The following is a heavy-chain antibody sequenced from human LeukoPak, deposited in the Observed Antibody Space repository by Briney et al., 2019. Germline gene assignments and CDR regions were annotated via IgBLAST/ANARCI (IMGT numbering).Heavy chain of an antibody. D-gene: IGHD3-16*01. J-gene: IGHJ4*02. CDR2: ITGSGGDT. Sequence: QTGGSLRLSCAASGFTFSNAWMNWVRQAPGKGLEWVSTITGSGGDTYYAASVKGRFTISRDNSKNTLYLQMNSLRAEDTAVYYCAREGGDGFDYWGQGTLVTVSS. V-gene: IGHV3-23*01. CDR1: GFTFSNAW. CDR3: AREGGDGFDY.